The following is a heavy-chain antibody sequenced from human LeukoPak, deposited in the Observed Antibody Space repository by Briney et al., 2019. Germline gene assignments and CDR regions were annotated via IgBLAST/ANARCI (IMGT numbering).Heavy chain of an antibody. D-gene: IGHD3-3*01. CDR2: ISGSGGST. CDR1: GFTFSSYA. Sequence: GGSLRLSCAASGFTFSSYAMSWVRQAPGKGLEWVSAISGSGGSTYYADSVKGRFTISRDNSRNTLYLQMNSLRAEDTAVYYCAKGFGVVIIWYDYWGQGTLVTVSS. CDR3: AKGFGVVIIWYDY. J-gene: IGHJ4*02. V-gene: IGHV3-23*01.